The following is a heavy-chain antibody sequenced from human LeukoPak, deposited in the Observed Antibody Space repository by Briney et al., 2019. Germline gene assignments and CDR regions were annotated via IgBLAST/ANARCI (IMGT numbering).Heavy chain of an antibody. D-gene: IGHD2-2*01. Sequence: ASVKVSCKASGYTFTGYYMHWVRQAPGQGLEWRGWINPNSGGTNYAQKFQGRVTMTRDTSISTAYMELSRLRSDDTAVYYCARGYCSSTSCYRPWFDPWGQGTLVTVSS. J-gene: IGHJ5*02. CDR2: INPNSGGT. V-gene: IGHV1-2*02. CDR3: ARGYCSSTSCYRPWFDP. CDR1: GYTFTGYY.